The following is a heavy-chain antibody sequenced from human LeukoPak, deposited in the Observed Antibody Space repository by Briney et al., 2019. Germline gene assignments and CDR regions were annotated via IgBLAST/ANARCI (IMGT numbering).Heavy chain of an antibody. CDR3: ARDDADSAYAAGDF. CDR2: IHYSGST. J-gene: IGHJ4*02. CDR1: GGSISSYY. Sequence: SETLSLTCSVSGGSISSYYWSWIRQPPGKGLEWIGYIHYSGSTNYNPSLKSRVTISVDTSKNQFSLKLSSVTAADTAIYYCARDDADSAYAAGDFWGQGTLVTVSS. D-gene: IGHD5-12*01. V-gene: IGHV4-59*01.